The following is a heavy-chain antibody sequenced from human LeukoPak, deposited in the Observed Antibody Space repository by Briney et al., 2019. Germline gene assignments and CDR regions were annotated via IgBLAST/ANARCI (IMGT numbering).Heavy chain of an antibody. J-gene: IGHJ6*03. CDR2: IYYSGST. V-gene: IGHV4-39*01. Sequence: SQTPSLTCTVSGDSISTSSYYWDWIRQPPGKGLEWIGTIYYSGSTYYNPSLTSRVTISVDTSKNQFSLKLSSVTAADTAVYYCARHKDYYYSYMDVWGKGTTVTISS. CDR3: ARHKDYYYSYMDV. CDR1: GDSISTSSYY.